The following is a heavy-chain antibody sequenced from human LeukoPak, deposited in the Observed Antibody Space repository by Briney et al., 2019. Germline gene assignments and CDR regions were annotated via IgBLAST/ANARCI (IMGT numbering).Heavy chain of an antibody. CDR2: IYYSGST. J-gene: IGHJ5*02. Sequence: SETLSLTCTVSGGSISSYYWSWIRQPPGKGLEWIGYIYYSGSTNYNPSLKSRVTISVDTSKNQFSLKLSSVTVADTAVYYCARVRGYCSGGSCSRWFDPWGQGTLVTVSS. D-gene: IGHD2-15*01. V-gene: IGHV4-59*01. CDR3: ARVRGYCSGGSCSRWFDP. CDR1: GGSISSYY.